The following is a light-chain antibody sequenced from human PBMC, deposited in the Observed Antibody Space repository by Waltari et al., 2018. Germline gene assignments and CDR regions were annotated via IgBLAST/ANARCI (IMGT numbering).Light chain of an antibody. V-gene: IGKV1-12*01. CDR2: VAS. J-gene: IGKJ2*01. Sequence: DIQMTQSPSSVSASVGDRVTITCRASQDVRSWLAWYQQKPGKAPKLLIHVASTFQSGVPSRFSGSGSGTDFTLTISSLQPEDFATYYCQQGNNFPYTFGQGTKVEI. CDR1: QDVRSW. CDR3: QQGNNFPYT.